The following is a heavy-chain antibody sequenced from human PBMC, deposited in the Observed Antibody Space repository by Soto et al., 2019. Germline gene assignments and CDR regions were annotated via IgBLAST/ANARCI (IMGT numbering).Heavy chain of an antibody. J-gene: IGHJ3*02. V-gene: IGHV1-8*01. CDR3: ARATYCTNGVCQDAFDI. CDR2: MNPNSGNT. CDR1: GYTFTSYD. D-gene: IGHD2-8*01. Sequence: ASVKVSCKASGYTFTSYDINWVRQATGQGLGWMGWMNPNSGNTGYVQKFQGRVTMTRNTSISTAYMELSSLRSEDTAVYYCARATYCTNGVCQDAFDIWGQGTKVTVSS.